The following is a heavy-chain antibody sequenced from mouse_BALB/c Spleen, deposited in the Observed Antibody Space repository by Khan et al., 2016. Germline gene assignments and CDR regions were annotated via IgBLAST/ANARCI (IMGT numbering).Heavy chain of an antibody. CDR3: VREPDYYAMDY. J-gene: IGHJ4*01. Sequence: QVQLKESGPGLVAPSQSLSITCTVSGFSLTSYDISWIRQPPGKGLEWLGVIWTGGGTNYNSAFMSRLSISKDNSKSQVFLKMNSLQTDDTAIYYCVREPDYYAMDYWGQGTSVTFSS. CDR1: GFSLTSYD. V-gene: IGHV2-9-2*01. CDR2: IWTGGGT.